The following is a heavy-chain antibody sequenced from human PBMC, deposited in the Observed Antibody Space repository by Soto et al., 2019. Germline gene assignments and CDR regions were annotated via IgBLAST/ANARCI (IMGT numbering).Heavy chain of an antibody. CDR1: GFSVSSYG. Sequence: QVRLVESGGGVVQPGRSLRLSCAASGFSVSSYGMHWVRQAPGKGLEWVAHISKDGGNKYYGDSVKGRFTISRDNSDNSLFLEVNTLRREDTAVYYCTKDQQGHLVRGWFDPWGQGTLVIVSS. V-gene: IGHV3-30*18. J-gene: IGHJ5*02. CDR2: ISKDGGNK. D-gene: IGHD3-10*01. CDR3: TKDQQGHLVRGWFDP.